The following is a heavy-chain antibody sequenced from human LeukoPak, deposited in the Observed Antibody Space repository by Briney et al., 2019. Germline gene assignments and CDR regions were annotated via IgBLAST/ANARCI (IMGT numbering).Heavy chain of an antibody. D-gene: IGHD3-3*01. CDR3: ARRPYDFWSGYRPGYYFDY. J-gene: IGHJ4*02. CDR2: INHSGST. V-gene: IGHV4-34*01. CDR1: GGSFSGYY. Sequence: PSETLSLTCAVYGGSFSGYYWSWIRQPPGKGLEWIGEINHSGSTNYNPSLKSRVTISVDTSKNQFSLKLSSVTAADTAVYYCARRPYDFWSGYRPGYYFDYWGQGTLVTVSS.